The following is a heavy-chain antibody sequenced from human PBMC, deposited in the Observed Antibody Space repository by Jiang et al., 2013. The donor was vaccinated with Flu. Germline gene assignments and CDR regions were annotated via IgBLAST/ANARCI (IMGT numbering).Heavy chain of an antibody. V-gene: IGHV1-18*04. Sequence: GAEVKKPGASVKVSCKASGFTFTSYGFSWVRQAPGQGLEWMGWVSAYNGDTNYVQKFHGRVTMTTDTSTTTAYMELRSLRSDDTAVYYCARAGSMGRLDIWGQGTVVTVSS. CDR3: ARAGSMGRLDI. CDR1: GFTFTSYG. J-gene: IGHJ3*02. D-gene: IGHD2/OR15-2a*01. CDR2: VSAYNGDT.